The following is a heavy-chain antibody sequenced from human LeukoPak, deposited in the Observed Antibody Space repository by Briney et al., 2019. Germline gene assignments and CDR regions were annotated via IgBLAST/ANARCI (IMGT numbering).Heavy chain of an antibody. J-gene: IGHJ5*02. CDR1: GGSISSGDYY. CDR2: IYYSGST. V-gene: IGHV4-39*02. D-gene: IGHD2-2*03. Sequence: ASETLSLTCTVSGGSISSGDYYWSWIRQPPGKGLEWIGSIYYSGSTYYNPSRKSRVTISVDTSKNQFSLKLSSVTAADTAVYYCARDGYCSSTSCYGDWFDPWGQGTLVTVSS. CDR3: ARDGYCSSTSCYGDWFDP.